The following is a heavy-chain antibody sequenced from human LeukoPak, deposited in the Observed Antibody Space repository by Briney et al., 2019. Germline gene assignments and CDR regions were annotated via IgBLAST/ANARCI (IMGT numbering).Heavy chain of an antibody. CDR3: ARGGLLLVLGPSY. V-gene: IGHV3-33*01. D-gene: IGHD3-22*01. Sequence: GGSLRLSCAASGFTFSSYGMHWVRQAPGKGLEWVAVIWYDGSNKYYADSVKGRFTISRDNSKNTLYLQTNSLRAEDTAVYYCARGGLLLVLGPSYWGQGTLVTVSS. CDR1: GFTFSSYG. J-gene: IGHJ4*02. CDR2: IWYDGSNK.